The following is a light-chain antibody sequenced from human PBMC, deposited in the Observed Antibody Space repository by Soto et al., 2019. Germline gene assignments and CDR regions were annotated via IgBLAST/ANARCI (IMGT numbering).Light chain of an antibody. CDR1: QSVSSN. CDR2: GAS. V-gene: IGKV3-15*01. Sequence: EIVMTQSPATLSVSPGERATLSCRASQSVSSNLAWYQQKPGQAPRLLIYGASTRATGIPARFSGSVSGTEFTLTISSLQSEDFAVYYCQQYHNWPGTFGPGTKVDIK. CDR3: QQYHNWPGT. J-gene: IGKJ3*01.